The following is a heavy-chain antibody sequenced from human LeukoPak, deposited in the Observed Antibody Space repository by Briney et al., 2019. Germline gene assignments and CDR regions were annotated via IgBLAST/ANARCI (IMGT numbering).Heavy chain of an antibody. CDR2: ISGDGGST. J-gene: IGHJ2*01. CDR3: AKDKGSGWYFPRPDWYCDL. V-gene: IGHV3-43*02. CDR1: GFTFDDYA. D-gene: IGHD6-19*01. Sequence: GGSLRLSCAASGFTFDDYAMHWVRQVPGKGLQWVSLISGDGGSTYYADSVNGRFTISRDNSKNSLFLQMDSFRTEDTAFYYCAKDKGSGWYFPRPDWYCDLWGRGALVTVSS.